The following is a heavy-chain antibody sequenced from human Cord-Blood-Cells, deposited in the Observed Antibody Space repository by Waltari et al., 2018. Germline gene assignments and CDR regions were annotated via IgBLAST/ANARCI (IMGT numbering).Heavy chain of an antibody. J-gene: IGHJ3*02. V-gene: IGHV1-69*04. D-gene: IGHD3-9*01. CDR2: IIPSLGIA. Sequence: QVQLVQSGAEVKKPGSSVKVSCKASGGTFSSYAISWVRQAPGQGLEWMGGIIPSLGIANDAQKFQGRVTIAADESTSTAYMELSSLRSEDTAVYYCARDLAMDGTGDAFDIWGQGTMVTVSS. CDR3: ARDLAMDGTGDAFDI. CDR1: GGTFSSYA.